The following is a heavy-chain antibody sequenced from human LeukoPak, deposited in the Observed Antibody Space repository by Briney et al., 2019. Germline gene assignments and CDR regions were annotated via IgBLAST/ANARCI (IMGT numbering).Heavy chain of an antibody. D-gene: IGHD4-23*01. CDR1: GDSISSYF. Sequence: SETLSLTCTVSGDSISSYFWSWIRQPPGKGLEWIGYIYYSGSTNYNPSLKSRVTISVDTSKNQFSLKLSSVTAADTAVYYCARWSGGTNGVDYWGQGTLVTVSS. V-gene: IGHV4-59*01. J-gene: IGHJ4*02. CDR2: IYYSGST. CDR3: ARWSGGTNGVDY.